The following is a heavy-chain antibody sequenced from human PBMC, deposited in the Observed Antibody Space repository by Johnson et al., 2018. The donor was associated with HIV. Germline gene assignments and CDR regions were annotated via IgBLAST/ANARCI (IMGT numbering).Heavy chain of an antibody. V-gene: IGHV3-9*01. Sequence: QLVESGGGLVQPGRSLKLSCAASGFTFDDYAMHWVRQTPGKGLEWVSGINWNGGSTGYADSVKGRFTISRDNAKNSLYLQMNSLRAEDTALYYCARVGGINDYGDPGDAFDIWGQGTMVTVSS. D-gene: IGHD4-17*01. J-gene: IGHJ3*02. CDR1: GFTFDDYA. CDR3: ARVGGINDYGDPGDAFDI. CDR2: INWNGGST.